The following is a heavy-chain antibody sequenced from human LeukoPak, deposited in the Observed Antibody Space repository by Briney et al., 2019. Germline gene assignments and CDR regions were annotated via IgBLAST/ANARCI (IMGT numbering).Heavy chain of an antibody. V-gene: IGHV3-30*02. CDR3: ANGLIFSGYFTYIDY. Sequence: GGSLRLSCAASGFTFSSYGMHWVRQAPGKGLEWVAFIQYDGSNKYYADSVKGRFTISRDNSKNTLYLQMNSLRVEDTAVYYCANGLIFSGYFTYIDYWGQGAPVTVSS. CDR2: IQYDGSNK. J-gene: IGHJ4*02. CDR1: GFTFSSYG. D-gene: IGHD3-22*01.